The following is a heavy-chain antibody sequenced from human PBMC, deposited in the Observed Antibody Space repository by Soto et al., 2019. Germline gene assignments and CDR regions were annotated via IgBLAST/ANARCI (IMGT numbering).Heavy chain of an antibody. V-gene: IGHV4-31*03. CDR2: IYYSGST. CDR1: GGSISSGGYY. CDR3: ARDRMEKDIVVVPAASGYYYYYYYMDV. Sequence: QVQLQESGPGLVKPSQTLSLTCTVSGGSISSGGYYWSWIRQHPGKGLEWIGYIYYSGSTYYNPSLKSRVTISVDTSKNQFSLKLSSVTAADTAVYYCARDRMEKDIVVVPAASGYYYYYYYMDVWGKGTTVTVSS. J-gene: IGHJ6*03. D-gene: IGHD2-2*01.